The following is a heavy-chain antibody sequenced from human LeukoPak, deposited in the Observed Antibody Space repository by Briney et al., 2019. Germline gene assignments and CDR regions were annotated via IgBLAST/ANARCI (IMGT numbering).Heavy chain of an antibody. J-gene: IGHJ4*02. CDR3: ARVSPRRQLLLSV. Sequence: SETLSLTCTVSDGSVGSYYWSWIRQPPGKGLEWIGYIYYSGSTNYNPSLKSRVTMSVDTSKNQFSLKLTSVTAADTAVYYCARVSPRRQLLLSVWGQGTLATVSS. CDR1: DGSVGSYY. V-gene: IGHV4-59*02. D-gene: IGHD2-2*01. CDR2: IYYSGST.